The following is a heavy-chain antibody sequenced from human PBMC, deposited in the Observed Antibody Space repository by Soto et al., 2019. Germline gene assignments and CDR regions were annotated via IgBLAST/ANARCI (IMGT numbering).Heavy chain of an antibody. D-gene: IGHD3-10*01. J-gene: IGHJ6*03. CDR2: INAGNGNT. CDR3: ARDVVFGYYYYYTDV. V-gene: IGHV1-3*01. CDR1: GYTFTSYA. Sequence: ASVKVSCKASGYTFTSYAMHWVRQAPGQRLEWMGWINAGNGNTKYSQKFQGRVTITRDTSASTAYMELSSLRSEDTAVYYCARDVVFGYYYYYTDVWRKGPTITVAS.